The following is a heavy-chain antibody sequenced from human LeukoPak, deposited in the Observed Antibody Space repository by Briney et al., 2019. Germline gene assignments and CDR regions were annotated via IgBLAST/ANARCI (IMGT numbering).Heavy chain of an antibody. V-gene: IGHV3-23*01. CDR2: ISGSGGST. J-gene: IGHJ4*02. CDR3: AKSLYLVYGSFDY. D-gene: IGHD2-8*01. CDR1: GFTLSSYA. Sequence: PGGSLRLSCAASGFTLSSYAMSWVRQAPGKGLEWVSAISGSGGSTYYADSVKGRFTISRDNSKNTLYLQMNSLRAEDTAVYYCAKSLYLVYGSFDYWGQGTLVTVSS.